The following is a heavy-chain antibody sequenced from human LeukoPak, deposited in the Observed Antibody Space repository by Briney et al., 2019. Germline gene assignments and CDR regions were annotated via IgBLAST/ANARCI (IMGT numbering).Heavy chain of an antibody. J-gene: IGHJ4*02. V-gene: IGHV3-30*18. CDR3: AKDKGGSGEIYFDY. CDR1: GFTFSSYG. CDR2: ISYDGSNK. D-gene: IGHD6-19*01. Sequence: GRSLRLSCAASGFTFSSYGMHWVRQAPGKGLEWVAVISYDGSNKYYADSVKGRFTISRDNSKNTLYLQMNSLRAEDTAVYYCAKDKGGSGEIYFDYWGREPWSPSPQ.